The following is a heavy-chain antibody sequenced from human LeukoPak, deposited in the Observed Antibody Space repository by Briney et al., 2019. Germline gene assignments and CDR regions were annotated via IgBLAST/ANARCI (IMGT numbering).Heavy chain of an antibody. CDR3: ARDSYDILTGFQ. Sequence: ASVKVSCKASGYTFTGYYMYWVRQAPGQGLEWMGWINPNSGGTKYAEKFQGRVTMTRDTSISTAYMELSRLRSDDTAVFYCARDSYDILTGFQWGQGTQVTVSS. D-gene: IGHD3-9*01. CDR2: INPNSGGT. CDR1: GYTFTGYY. J-gene: IGHJ4*02. V-gene: IGHV1-2*02.